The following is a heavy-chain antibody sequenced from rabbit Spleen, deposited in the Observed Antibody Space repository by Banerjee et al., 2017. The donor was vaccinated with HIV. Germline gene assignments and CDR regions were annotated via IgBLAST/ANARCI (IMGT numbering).Heavy chain of an antibody. V-gene: IGHV1S45*01. CDR1: GFSFNRYW. J-gene: IGHJ4*01. CDR3: ARYLAGVIGWNFSL. CDR2: IYGGSSGTT. Sequence: QEQLEESGGDLVKPEGSLTLTCTVSGFSFNRYWMNWVRQAPGKGPEWIGCIYGGSSGTTYYAIWAKGRFTISKTSSTTVTLRMTRLTAADTATYFCARYLAGVIGWNFSLWGPGTLVTVS. D-gene: IGHD4-1*01.